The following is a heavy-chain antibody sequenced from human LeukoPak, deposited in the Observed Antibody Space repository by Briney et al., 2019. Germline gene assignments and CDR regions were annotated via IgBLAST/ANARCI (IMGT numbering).Heavy chain of an antibody. J-gene: IGHJ2*01. Sequence: GGSLRLSCITSGFTFGDYAISWVRQAPGKGLEWIGFIRSQAYGETTEYAASVKGSFIISRDDSKSVAYLQMNSLKTEDTAIYYCIRGANWGSRNYWYFDLWGRGTLVTVSS. CDR1: GFTFGDYA. V-gene: IGHV3-49*04. CDR2: IRSQAYGETT. CDR3: IRGANWGSRNYWYFDL. D-gene: IGHD7-27*01.